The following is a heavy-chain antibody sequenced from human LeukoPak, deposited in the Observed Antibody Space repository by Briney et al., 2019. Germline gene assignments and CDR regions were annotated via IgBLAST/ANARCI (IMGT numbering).Heavy chain of an antibody. CDR2: VSHDGTTT. CDR3: AKEPTPYSSGWYFQD. V-gene: IGHV3-30*18. D-gene: IGHD6-25*01. J-gene: IGHJ1*01. CDR1: GFTFCNYG. Sequence: PGGSLRLSCADPGFTFCNYGMQWVRQAPGKGLEWVAVVSHDGTTTFYADSVKGRFTISRDNSKNTLDLQMYSLKPEDTAVYYCAKEPTPYSSGWYFQDWGQGTLVTVSS.